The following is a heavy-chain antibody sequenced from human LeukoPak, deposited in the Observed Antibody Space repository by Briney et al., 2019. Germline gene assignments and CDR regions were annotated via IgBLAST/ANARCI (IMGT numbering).Heavy chain of an antibody. D-gene: IGHD6-6*01. V-gene: IGHV3-30*18. CDR2: TSYDGSEK. Sequence: PGGSLRLSCSASGFIFSSFGMYWVRQAPGQGLEWVALTSYDGSEKYYAESVKGRFTISRDNSKNTLYLQMDSLRAEDTAVYYCAKESSSSSRDFWGQGTLVTVSS. CDR1: GFIFSSFG. J-gene: IGHJ4*02. CDR3: AKESSSSSRDF.